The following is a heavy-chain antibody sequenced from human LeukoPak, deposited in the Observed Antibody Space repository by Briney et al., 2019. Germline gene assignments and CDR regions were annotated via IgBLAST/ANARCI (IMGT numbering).Heavy chain of an antibody. CDR2: ISSSSSTI. V-gene: IGHV3-48*01. J-gene: IGHJ4*02. CDR3: AREGDGYNSPVDY. CDR1: GFTFSSYS. D-gene: IGHD5-24*01. Sequence: PGGSLRFSCAASGFTFSSYSMNWVRQAPGKGLEWVSYISSSSSTIYYADSVKGRFTISRDNAKNSLYLQMKSLRAEDTAVYYCAREGDGYNSPVDYWGQGTLVTVSS.